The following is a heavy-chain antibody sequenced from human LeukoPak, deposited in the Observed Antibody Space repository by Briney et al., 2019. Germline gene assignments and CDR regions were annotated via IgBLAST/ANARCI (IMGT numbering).Heavy chain of an antibody. D-gene: IGHD4-23*01. CDR3: ARDPDAGNSYYYYYYMDV. CDR1: GGTFSSYA. J-gene: IGHJ6*03. Sequence: GASVKVSCKASGGTFSSYAISWVRQAPGQGLEWIGGIIPIFGTANYAQKFQGRVTMTRDTSTSTVYMELSSLRSEDTAVYYCARDPDAGNSYYYYYYMDVWGKGTTVTVSS. V-gene: IGHV1-69*05. CDR2: IIPIFGTA.